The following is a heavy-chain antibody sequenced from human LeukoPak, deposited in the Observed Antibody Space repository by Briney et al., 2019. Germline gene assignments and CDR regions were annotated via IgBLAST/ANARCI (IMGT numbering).Heavy chain of an antibody. V-gene: IGHV3-21*01. CDR1: GFTFSSYS. CDR2: ISSSSSYI. CDR3: ARGLAAAGTGDY. J-gene: IGHJ4*02. D-gene: IGHD6-13*01. Sequence: GGSLRLSCAASGFTFSSYSMNWVRQAPGKGLEWVSSISSSSSYIYYADSVKGQFTISRDNAKNSLYLQMNSLRAEDTAVYYCARGLAAAGTGDYWGQGTLVTVSS.